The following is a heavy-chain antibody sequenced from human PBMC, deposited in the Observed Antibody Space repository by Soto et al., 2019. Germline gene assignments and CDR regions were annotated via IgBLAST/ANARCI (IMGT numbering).Heavy chain of an antibody. CDR1: GFTFSSYG. CDR2: IWYDGSNK. CDR3: ARSYYYDSSGYYRRFFQH. V-gene: IGHV3-33*01. J-gene: IGHJ1*01. D-gene: IGHD3-22*01. Sequence: QVQLVESGGGVVQPGRSLRLSCAASGFTFSSYGMHWVRQAPGKGLEWVAVIWYDGSNKYYADSVKGRFTISRDNSKNTLYLQMNSLRAEATAVYYCARSYYYDSSGYYRRFFQHWGQGTLVTVSS.